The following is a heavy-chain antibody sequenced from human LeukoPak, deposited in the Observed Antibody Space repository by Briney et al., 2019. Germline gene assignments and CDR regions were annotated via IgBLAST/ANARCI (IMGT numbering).Heavy chain of an antibody. CDR3: VVLVVPAAVWHFDF. CDR2: VWPDGNKK. Sequence: GGSLRLSCAASGFTFSHHGLHWVRQAPGKGLEWVAIVWPDGNKKLYADSVKGRFIISKDNPKNTVYLQMNSLRVEDTALYYCVVLVVPAAVWHFDFWGSGTLVTVSS. CDR1: GFTFSHHG. V-gene: IGHV3-33*01. J-gene: IGHJ2*01. D-gene: IGHD2-15*01.